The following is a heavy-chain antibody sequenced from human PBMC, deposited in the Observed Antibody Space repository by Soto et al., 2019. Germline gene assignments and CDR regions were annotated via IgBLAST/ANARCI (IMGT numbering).Heavy chain of an antibody. V-gene: IGHV3-7*01. CDR1: GFTFSYYW. Sequence: EVQLVESGGGLVQPGGSLRLSCAGSGFTFSYYWMSWVRQAPGKGLEWVANIKQDGSEKYYVDSVKGRFTISRDNAKNSLYLQMNSLRVEDTAVYYCARGGMDSISSHNWGQGTLVTVSS. CDR2: IKQDGSEK. J-gene: IGHJ4*02. D-gene: IGHD6-6*01. CDR3: ARGGMDSISSHN.